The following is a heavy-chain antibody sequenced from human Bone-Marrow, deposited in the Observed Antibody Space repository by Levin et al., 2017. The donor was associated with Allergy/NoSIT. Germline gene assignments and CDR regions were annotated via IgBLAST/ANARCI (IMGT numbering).Heavy chain of an antibody. J-gene: IGHJ5*02. V-gene: IGHV1-3*01. Sequence: ASVKVSCKASGYTFSSYAIHWVRQAPGQRLEWMGWINAGNANTKYSQKFQGRVTITRDTSATTAYMELSSLRSEDTAVYYCARGRTVTTIGLYNWFDPWGQGTLVTVSS. CDR3: ARGRTVTTIGLYNWFDP. CDR2: INAGNANT. D-gene: IGHD4-17*01. CDR1: GYTFSSYA.